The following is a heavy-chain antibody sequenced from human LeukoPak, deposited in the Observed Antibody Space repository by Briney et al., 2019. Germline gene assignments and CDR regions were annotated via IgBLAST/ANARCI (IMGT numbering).Heavy chain of an antibody. CDR1: GGSISSSSYY. CDR2: IYYSGST. V-gene: IGHV4-39*01. CDR3: ARHYGAAAGIPPFDY. J-gene: IGHJ4*02. D-gene: IGHD6-13*01. Sequence: PSETLSLTCTVSGGSISSSSYYWGWIRQPPGKGLEWVGSIYYSGSTYYSPSLKSRVTISVDTSKNQFSLKLSPVTAADTAVYYCARHYGAAAGIPPFDYWGQGPLVTVSS.